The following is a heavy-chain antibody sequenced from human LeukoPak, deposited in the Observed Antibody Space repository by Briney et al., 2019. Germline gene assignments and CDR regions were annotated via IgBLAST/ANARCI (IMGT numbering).Heavy chain of an antibody. Sequence: GGSLRLSCAASGLTFSGFWMTWVRQAPGKGLEWVSAISGSGGSTYYADSVKSRFTISRDNSKNTLYLQMNSLRAEDTAVYYCAKVAGYGRGIWGQGTMVTVSS. D-gene: IGHD1-1*01. CDR2: ISGSGGST. J-gene: IGHJ3*02. CDR1: GLTFSGFW. V-gene: IGHV3-23*01. CDR3: AKVAGYGRGI.